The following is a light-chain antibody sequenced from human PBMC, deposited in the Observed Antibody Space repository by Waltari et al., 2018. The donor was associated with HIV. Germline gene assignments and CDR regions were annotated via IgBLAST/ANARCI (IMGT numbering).Light chain of an antibody. V-gene: IGLV2-14*03. CDR2: DVI. J-gene: IGLJ3*02. Sequence: QSALTQPASVSGSPGQSITIPCTGTSSDVGAYIYVPWYQQHPGKAPKLMIYDVINRPSGVSNRFSGSKSGNTASLTISGLQAEDEADYYCSSHTSSSPWVFGGGTKVTVL. CDR3: SSHTSSSPWV. CDR1: SSDVGAYIY.